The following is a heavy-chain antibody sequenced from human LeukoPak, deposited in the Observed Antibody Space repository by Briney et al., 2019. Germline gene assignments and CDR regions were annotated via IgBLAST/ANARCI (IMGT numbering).Heavy chain of an antibody. CDR2: ISSSSSYI. CDR1: GGSFSGYY. CDR3: ARDQIAAAGTPFDY. Sequence: PSETLSLTCAVYGGSFSGYYWSWIRQPPGKGLEWVSSISSSSSYIYYADSVKGRSTISRDNAKNSLYLQMNSLRAEDTAVYYCARDQIAAAGTPFDYWGQGTLVTVSS. V-gene: IGHV3-21*01. J-gene: IGHJ4*02. D-gene: IGHD6-13*01.